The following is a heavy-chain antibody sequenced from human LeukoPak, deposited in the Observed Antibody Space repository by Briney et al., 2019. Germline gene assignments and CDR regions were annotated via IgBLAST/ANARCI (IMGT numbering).Heavy chain of an antibody. V-gene: IGHV4-59*01. D-gene: IGHD3-10*01. J-gene: IGHJ4*02. CDR2: IYYSGSN. CDR3: ASGITMVRGVIANFDY. Sequence: PSETLSLTCTVSGGSISSYYWSWIRQPPGKGLEWIGYIYYSGSNNYNPSLKSRVTISVDTSKNQFSLKLSSVTAADTAVYYCASGITMVRGVIANFDYWGQGTLVTVSS. CDR1: GGSISSYY.